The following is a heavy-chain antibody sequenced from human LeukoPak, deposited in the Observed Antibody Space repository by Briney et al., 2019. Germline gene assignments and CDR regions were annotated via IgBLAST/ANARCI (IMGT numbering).Heavy chain of an antibody. D-gene: IGHD2-21*02. CDR1: GFSFSTYW. J-gene: IGHJ4*02. Sequence: PGGSLRLSCAASGFSFSTYWMYWVRQAPGKGLVWVSRINGDGSTTIYADSVKGRFTISRDNAKNSLYLQVNSLRDEDTAVYYCARAQYCGGDCYWSFDNWGQGTLVTVSS. V-gene: IGHV3-74*01. CDR2: INGDGSTT. CDR3: ARAQYCGGDCYWSFDN.